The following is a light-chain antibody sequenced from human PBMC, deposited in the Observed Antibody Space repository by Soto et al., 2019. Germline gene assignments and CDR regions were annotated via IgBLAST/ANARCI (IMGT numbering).Light chain of an antibody. V-gene: IGKV1-39*01. J-gene: IGKJ2*01. CDR1: QSISSY. CDR2: AAS. Sequence: DLQMTQSPSSLSASVGDGVTITCRASQSISSYLNWYQQKPGKAPKLLIYAASSLQSGVPSRFSGNGSGTDFTLTISSLQAEDVAVYYCQQYYSTPHTFGQGTKLEIK. CDR3: QQYYSTPHT.